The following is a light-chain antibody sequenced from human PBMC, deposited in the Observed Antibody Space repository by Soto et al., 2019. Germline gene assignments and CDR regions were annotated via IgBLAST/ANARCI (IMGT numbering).Light chain of an antibody. Sequence: DIQMTQSPSSLSASVGYRVTITCRASQNIINYLNWYQQKPGKAPQLLIYVASRLESGVPSRFSGSGSGTDFTLTISSLQPEDFATYYCQQSYNAPINFGQGTRLEIK. CDR1: QNIINY. CDR3: QQSYNAPIN. CDR2: VAS. J-gene: IGKJ5*01. V-gene: IGKV1-39*01.